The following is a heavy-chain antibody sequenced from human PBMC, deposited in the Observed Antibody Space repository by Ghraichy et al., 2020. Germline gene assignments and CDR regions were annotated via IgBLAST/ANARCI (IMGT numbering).Heavy chain of an antibody. V-gene: IGHV3-48*02. CDR2: ISSSSGTI. CDR1: GFTFSTYS. J-gene: IGHJ4*02. D-gene: IGHD2-8*02. CDR3: ATEYVHVVDY. Sequence: GGSLRLSCAASGFTFSTYSMNWVRQAPGKGLEWVSYISSSSGTIYYADSVKGRFTISRDNAKNSLYLQMNSLRDDDTAVYYCATEYVHVVDYWGQGSLVTVSS.